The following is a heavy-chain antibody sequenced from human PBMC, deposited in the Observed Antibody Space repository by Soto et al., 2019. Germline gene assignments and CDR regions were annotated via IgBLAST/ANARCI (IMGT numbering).Heavy chain of an antibody. Sequence: SQTLSLTCAISGDSVSSNSAAWNWIRQSPSRGLEWLGRTYYRSKWYNDYAVSVKSRITINPDTSENQFSLQLNSVTPEDTAVYYCAMVAEHARDYYYYGMDVWGQGTTVTVSS. J-gene: IGHJ6*02. CDR3: AMVAEHARDYYYYGMDV. D-gene: IGHD2-15*01. CDR1: GDSVSSNSAA. V-gene: IGHV6-1*01. CDR2: TYYRSKWYN.